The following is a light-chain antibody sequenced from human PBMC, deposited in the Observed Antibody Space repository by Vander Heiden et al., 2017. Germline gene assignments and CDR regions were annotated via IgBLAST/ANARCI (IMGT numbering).Light chain of an antibody. CDR2: GNR. CDR1: SSNIRAGYY. V-gene: IGLV1-40*01. J-gene: IGLJ1*01. Sequence: QSVLPQPPPVSGAPGQRVPISCTGRSSNIRAGYYVHWYQQLPVPAPKLRIYGNRNRPSGGTDRFAGSKSGTSASLAITGLQAEEEDDDDCQSYDSSLSGSGYVFGTGTKVTVL. CDR3: QSYDSSLSGSGYV.